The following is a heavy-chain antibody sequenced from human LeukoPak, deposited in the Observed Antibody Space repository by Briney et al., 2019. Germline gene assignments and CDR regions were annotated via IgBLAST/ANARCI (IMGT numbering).Heavy chain of an antibody. CDR1: GISFSSYE. CDR3: ARGFRDTAMFLDY. CDR2: ISSSGTTM. D-gene: IGHD5-18*01. V-gene: IGHV3-48*03. J-gene: IGHJ4*02. Sequence: GGSLRLSCAASGISFSSYEMNWVRQAPGKGLEWISCISSSGTTMYYADSVKGRFTISRDNAKNSLYLQMNSLRAEDTAVYYCARGFRDTAMFLDYWGQGTLVTVSS.